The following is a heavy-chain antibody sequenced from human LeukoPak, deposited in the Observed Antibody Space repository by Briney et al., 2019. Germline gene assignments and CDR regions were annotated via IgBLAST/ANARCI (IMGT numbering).Heavy chain of an antibody. D-gene: IGHD3-10*01. Sequence: SETLSLTCAVYGGSFSGYYWSWIRQPPGKGLEWIGEINHSGSTNYNPSLKGRVTISVDTSKNQFSLKLSSVTAADTAVYYCARGRVLLWFGTKNRFDYWGQGTLVTVSS. CDR2: INHSGST. J-gene: IGHJ4*02. CDR3: ARGRVLLWFGTKNRFDY. V-gene: IGHV4-34*01. CDR1: GGSFSGYY.